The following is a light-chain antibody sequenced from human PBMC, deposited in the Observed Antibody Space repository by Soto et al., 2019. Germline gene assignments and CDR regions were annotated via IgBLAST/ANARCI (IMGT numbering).Light chain of an antibody. CDR3: QQYGSSGT. CDR2: GAS. Sequence: EIVLTQSPGTLSLSPGERATLSCRASQSVSSSLAWYQQKTGQAPRLLIYGASNRATGIPDRFSGSGSGTDFTLTISRLEPEDFAVYYCQQYGSSGTFGQGTKVDIK. V-gene: IGKV3-20*01. J-gene: IGKJ1*01. CDR1: QSVSSS.